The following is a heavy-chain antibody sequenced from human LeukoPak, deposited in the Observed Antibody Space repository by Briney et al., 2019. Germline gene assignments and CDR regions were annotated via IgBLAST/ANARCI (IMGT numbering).Heavy chain of an antibody. V-gene: IGHV4-61*01. CDR1: GGSVSSGSYY. CDR2: IYYSGST. D-gene: IGHD6-25*01. J-gene: IGHJ3*01. CDR3: ARGRASAFDV. Sequence: SETLSLTCTVSGGSVSSGSYYWSWIRQPPGKGLEWIGYIYYSGSTNYNPSLKSRVTISVDTSKNQFSLKLSSVTAADTAVYYCARGRASAFDVWGQGTMVTVSS.